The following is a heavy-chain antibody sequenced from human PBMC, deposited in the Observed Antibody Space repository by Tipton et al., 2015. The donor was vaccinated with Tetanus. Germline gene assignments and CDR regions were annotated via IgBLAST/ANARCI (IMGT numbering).Heavy chain of an antibody. CDR1: RGSISSSSYY. Sequence: LRLSCTVSRGSISSSSYYWSWIRQPPGKGLEWIGYIYYSGSTNYNPSLRSRVTISVDTSKNQFSLKLSSVTAADTAVYYCARIRQVGKPGPFFDYWGQGTLVTVSS. V-gene: IGHV4-61*01. J-gene: IGHJ4*02. CDR3: ARIRQVGKPGPFFDY. CDR2: IYYSGST. D-gene: IGHD7-27*01.